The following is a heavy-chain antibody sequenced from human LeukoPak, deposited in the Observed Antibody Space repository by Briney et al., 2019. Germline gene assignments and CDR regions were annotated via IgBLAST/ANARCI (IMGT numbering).Heavy chain of an antibody. J-gene: IGHJ4*02. V-gene: IGHV4-34*01. D-gene: IGHD3-10*01. CDR3: ARGTRYGSGSYLWYFDY. CDR2: INHSGST. CDR1: GGSFSGYY. Sequence: SETLSLTCAVYGGSFSGYYWSWIRQPPGKGLEWIGEINHSGSTNYNPSLKSRDTISVDTSKNQFSLKLSSVTAADTAVYYCARGTRYGSGSYLWYFDYWGQGTLVTVSS.